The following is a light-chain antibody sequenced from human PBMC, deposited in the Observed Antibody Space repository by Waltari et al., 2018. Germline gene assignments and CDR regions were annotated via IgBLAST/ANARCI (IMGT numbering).Light chain of an antibody. Sequence: DIQMTQSPSTLSASVGDRVTISCRASQSISTWLAWYQERLGKVPKLLIYQASTLKSGVPSRFSGSGSGTEFTLTISSLQPDDFATYYCQQHSTYPITFGQGTRLEIK. CDR2: QAS. V-gene: IGKV1-5*03. J-gene: IGKJ5*01. CDR3: QQHSTYPIT. CDR1: QSISTW.